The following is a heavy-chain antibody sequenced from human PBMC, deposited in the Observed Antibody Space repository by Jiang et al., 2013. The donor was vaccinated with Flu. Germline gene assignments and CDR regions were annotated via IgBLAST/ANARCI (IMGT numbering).Heavy chain of an antibody. J-gene: IGHJ4*02. Sequence: SCQGSGVQLYHLLDRLGAPDARERAGVDGIIHPGNSDTRYGPSFQGQVTISADKSIDTAYLQWSSLKASDTAMYYCARHFRYDSSHYSNPEFDYWGQGTLVTVSS. CDR2: IHPGNSDT. CDR3: ARHFRYDSSHYSNPEFDY. V-gene: IGHV5-51*01. D-gene: IGHD3-22*01. CDR1: GVQLYHLL.